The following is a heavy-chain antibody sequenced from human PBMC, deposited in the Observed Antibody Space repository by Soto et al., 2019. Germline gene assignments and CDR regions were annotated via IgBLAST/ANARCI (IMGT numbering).Heavy chain of an antibody. J-gene: IGHJ3*02. CDR2: ISAYNGNT. D-gene: IGHD3-22*01. V-gene: IGHV1-18*01. CDR3: ARGLEDYYDSSGYYFDDAFDI. Sequence: ASVKVSCKASGYTFTSYGISWVRQAPGQGLEWMGWISAYNGNTNYAQKLQGRVTMTTDASTSTAYMELRSLRSDDTAVYYCARGLEDYYDSSGYYFDDAFDIWGQGTMVTVSS. CDR1: GYTFTSYG.